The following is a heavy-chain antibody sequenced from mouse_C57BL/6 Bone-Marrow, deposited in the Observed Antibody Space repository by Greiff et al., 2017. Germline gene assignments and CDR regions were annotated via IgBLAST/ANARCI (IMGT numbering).Heavy chain of an antibody. Sequence: QVQLKQSGAELVRPGASVKLSCKASGYTFTDYYINWVKQRPGQGLEWIARIYPGSGNTYYNEKFKGKATLTAEKSSSTAYMQLSSLTSEDSAVYVCIYYDYEEGAMDYWGQGTSVTVSS. D-gene: IGHD2-4*01. CDR3: IYYDYEEGAMDY. J-gene: IGHJ4*01. CDR1: GYTFTDYY. CDR2: IYPGSGNT. V-gene: IGHV1-76*01.